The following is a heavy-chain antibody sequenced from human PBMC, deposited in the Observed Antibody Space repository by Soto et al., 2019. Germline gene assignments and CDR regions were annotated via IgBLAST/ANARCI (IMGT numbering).Heavy chain of an antibody. J-gene: IGHJ1*01. Sequence: GGSLRLSCVASGFTFTNYWMHWVRRAPGKGLVWVSRINHDGSDIVYADSVKGRFTFSRDHAKKTLYLQMDSLTAEDTAVYYCQRWSGGPDFWGQVTLVTVSS. V-gene: IGHV3-74*01. CDR1: GFTFTNYW. D-gene: IGHD2-21*02. CDR3: QRWSGGPDF. CDR2: INHDGSDI.